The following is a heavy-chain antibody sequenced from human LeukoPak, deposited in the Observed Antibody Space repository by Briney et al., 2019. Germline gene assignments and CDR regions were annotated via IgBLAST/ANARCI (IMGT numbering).Heavy chain of an antibody. J-gene: IGHJ4*02. CDR2: IKQDGSEI. D-gene: IGHD3-22*01. CDR3: ARLHRLGDTSNYRHLDF. Sequence: PGGSLRLSCAASGFTFSSYCMSWVRQAPGKGLEWVANIKQDGSEIHYVDSAKGRFTIFRDNAESSLYLHMSSLRAEDTAVYYCARLHRLGDTSNYRHLDFWGQGTLVTVSS. V-gene: IGHV3-7*01. CDR1: GFTFSSYC.